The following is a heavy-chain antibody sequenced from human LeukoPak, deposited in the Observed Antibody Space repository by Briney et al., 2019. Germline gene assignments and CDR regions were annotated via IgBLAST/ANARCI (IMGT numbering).Heavy chain of an antibody. D-gene: IGHD6-19*01. Sequence: PGGSLRLSCAASGFTFSSNGMHWVRQAPGTGLEWVAFIRFDGSHQSYGGSVKGRFTISRDNSKNTLYLQMNTLRAEDTAVYYCAKVGGIAVAGYCYMDVWGTGTTVTVSS. CDR2: IRFDGSHQ. CDR1: GFTFSSNG. CDR3: AKVGGIAVAGYCYMDV. J-gene: IGHJ6*03. V-gene: IGHV3-30*02.